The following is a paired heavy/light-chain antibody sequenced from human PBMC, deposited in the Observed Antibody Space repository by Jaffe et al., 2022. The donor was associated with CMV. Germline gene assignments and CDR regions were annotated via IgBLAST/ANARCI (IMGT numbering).Light chain of an antibody. CDR3: QVWDSSTLVV. J-gene: IGLJ2*01. V-gene: IGLV3-9*01. CDR1: NIGSKN. Sequence: SYELTQPLSVSVALGQTARITCGGNNIGSKNVHWYQQKPGQAPVLVIYRDSNRPSGIPERFSGSNSGNTATLTISRAQAGDEADYYCQVWDSSTLVVFGGGTKLTVL. CDR2: RDS.
Heavy chain of an antibody. CDR1: GFTFSDYY. V-gene: IGHV3-11*01. J-gene: IGHJ4*02. CDR3: ASSSSGYYLFDY. Sequence: QVQLVESGGGLVKPGGSLRLSCAASGFTFSDYYMSWIRQAPGKGLEWVSYISSSGSTIYYADSVKGRFTISRDNAKNSLYLQMNSLRAEDTAVYYCASSSSGYYLFDYWGQGTLVTVSS. D-gene: IGHD3-22*01. CDR2: ISSSGSTI.